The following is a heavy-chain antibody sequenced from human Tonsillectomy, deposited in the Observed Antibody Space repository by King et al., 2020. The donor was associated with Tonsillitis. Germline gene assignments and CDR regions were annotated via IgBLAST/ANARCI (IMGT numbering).Heavy chain of an antibody. J-gene: IGHJ4*02. CDR1: GFTLSSYW. D-gene: IGHD6-19*01. CDR2: INSDGSST. CDR3: ARESSVEQWAPLDY. V-gene: IGHV3-74*01. Sequence: EVQLVESGGGLVQPGGSLRLSCAVSGFTLSSYWMHWVRQAPGKGLVWVSRINSDGSSTSYADSVKGRFTISRDNAKNTLYLQMNSLRGEDTAVYYCARESSVEQWAPLDYWGQGTLVTVSA.